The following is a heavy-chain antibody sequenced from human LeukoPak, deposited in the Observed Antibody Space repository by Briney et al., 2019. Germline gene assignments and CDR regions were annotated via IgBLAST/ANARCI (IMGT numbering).Heavy chain of an antibody. CDR3: ARPGDVDYGSGSYPAPFDY. V-gene: IGHV3-30*04. CDR1: GFTFSSYA. CDR2: ISYDGSNK. D-gene: IGHD3-10*01. Sequence: PGGSLRLSCAASGFTFSSYAIHWVRQAPGKGLEWVAVISYDGSNKHYADSVKGRFTISRDNSKNTLYLQMNSLRAEDTAVYYCARPGDVDYGSGSYPAPFDYWGQGTLVTVSS. J-gene: IGHJ4*02.